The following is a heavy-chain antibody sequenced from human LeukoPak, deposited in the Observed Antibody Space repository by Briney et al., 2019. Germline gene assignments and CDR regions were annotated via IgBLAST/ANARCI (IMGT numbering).Heavy chain of an antibody. D-gene: IGHD6-6*01. CDR3: ARVVISSSSRSRWFDP. J-gene: IGHJ5*02. V-gene: IGHV1-18*01. CDR2: ISAYNGNT. CDR1: GYTFTSYG. Sequence: ASVKVSCKASGYTFTSYGISWVRQAPGQGLEWMGWISAYNGNTNYAQKLQGRVTMTTDTSTSTAYMELRSLRSDDTAVYYCARVVISSSSRSRWFDPWGQGTLVTASS.